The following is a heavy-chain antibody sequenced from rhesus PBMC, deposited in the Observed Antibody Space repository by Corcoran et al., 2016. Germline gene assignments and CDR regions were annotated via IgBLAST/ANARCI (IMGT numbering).Heavy chain of an antibody. J-gene: IGHJ4*01. CDR2: INSGGDTT. CDR3: AKRGSGSWNS. Sequence: EVKLVETGGGLVQPGGSLTISCAASGYTFSNYAMPWVRQAPGTGLEWVSRINSGGDTTYYTDSMKGRFTISRDNSKNTLSLQMNSLRPEDTAVYYCAKRGSGSWNSWGQGVLVTVSS. D-gene: IGHD6-25*01. V-gene: IGHV3S5*01. CDR1: GYTFSNYA.